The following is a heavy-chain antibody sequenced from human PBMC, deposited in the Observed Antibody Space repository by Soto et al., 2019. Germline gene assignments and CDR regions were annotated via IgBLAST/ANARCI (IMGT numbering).Heavy chain of an antibody. CDR2: IYSSGST. CDR1: GGAINSYY. Sequence: TMSLTCTVSGGAINSYYWTWIRQPAGKGLEWIGRIYSSGSTKYNPSLQSRVTMSLDTSKNQFSPRLTSVTAADTAVYYCARGQRLSDRFAPWAQRSLVIVSS. J-gene: IGHJ5*02. CDR3: ARGQRLSDRFAP. D-gene: IGHD2-2*01. V-gene: IGHV4-4*07.